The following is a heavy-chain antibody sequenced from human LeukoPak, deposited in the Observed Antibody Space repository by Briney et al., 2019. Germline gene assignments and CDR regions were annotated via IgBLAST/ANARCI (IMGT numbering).Heavy chain of an antibody. CDR2: IIPIFGTA. V-gene: IGHV1-69*13. J-gene: IGHJ3*02. Sequence: GASVKVSCKASGGTFSSYAISWVRQAPGQGLEWMGGIIPIFGTANYAQKFQGRVTITADESTSTAYMELSSLRSDDTAVYYCAQEGYSRGAFDIWGQGTMVTVSS. D-gene: IGHD6-13*01. CDR1: GGTFSSYA. CDR3: AQEGYSRGAFDI.